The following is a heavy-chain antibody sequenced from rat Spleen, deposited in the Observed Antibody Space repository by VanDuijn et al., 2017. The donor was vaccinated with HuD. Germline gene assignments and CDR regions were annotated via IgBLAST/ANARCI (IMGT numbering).Heavy chain of an antibody. V-gene: IGHV5-17*01. J-gene: IGHJ3*01. CDR1: GFTFSDYA. CDR2: IIYDGSST. D-gene: IGHD4-3*01. Sequence: EVQLVESGGGLVQPGRSLKFSCAASGFTFSDYAMAWVRQAPKKGLEWVATIIYDGSSTYYRDSVKGRFTISRDNAKSTLYLQLDSLRSEDTATYYCVRQDTSGYSNWFAYWGQGTLVTVSS. CDR3: VRQDTSGYSNWFAY.